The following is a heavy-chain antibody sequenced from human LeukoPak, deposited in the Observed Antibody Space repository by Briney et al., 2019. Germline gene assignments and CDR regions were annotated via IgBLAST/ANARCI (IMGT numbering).Heavy chain of an antibody. CDR3: ARRASYCGGDCYSGRYNWFDP. Sequence: GGSLRLSCAASGFTFSSYWMSWVRQAPGKGLEWVANIKQDGSEKYYVDSVKGRFTISRDNARNSLYLQMNSLRAEDTAVYYCARRASYCGGDCYSGRYNWFDPWGQGTLVTVSS. D-gene: IGHD2-21*02. CDR1: GFTFSSYW. V-gene: IGHV3-7*01. J-gene: IGHJ5*02. CDR2: IKQDGSEK.